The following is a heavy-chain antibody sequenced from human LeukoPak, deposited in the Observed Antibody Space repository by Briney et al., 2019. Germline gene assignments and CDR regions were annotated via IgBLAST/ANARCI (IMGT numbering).Heavy chain of an antibody. V-gene: IGHV3-23*01. CDR1: GFTFSSHA. CDR2: ISGSGGGT. D-gene: IGHD3-10*01. Sequence: PGGSLRLSCAASGFTFSSHAMSWVRQAPGKGLEWVSAISGSGGGTYYADSVKGRFTISRDNSKNMLYLQMNSLRAEDTALYYCAKMIRGVNDFDYWGQGTLVTVSS. J-gene: IGHJ4*02. CDR3: AKMIRGVNDFDY.